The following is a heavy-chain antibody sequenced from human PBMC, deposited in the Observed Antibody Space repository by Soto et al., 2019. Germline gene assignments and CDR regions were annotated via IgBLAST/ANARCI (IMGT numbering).Heavy chain of an antibody. CDR3: ARATTVTSSFFFYALDV. CDR1: GGSISDDDYY. V-gene: IGHV4-30-4*01. CDR2: IYYNGNT. D-gene: IGHD4-17*01. J-gene: IGHJ6*02. Sequence: QVQLHESGPGLVQPSQTLSLTCTVSGGSISDDDYYWNWIRQSPGKGLEWIGHIYYNGNTYYNPSLKSRLTMSVETSQNQFSLHLTSVIAADSALYFCARATTVTSSFFFYALDVWGQGTTVTVSS.